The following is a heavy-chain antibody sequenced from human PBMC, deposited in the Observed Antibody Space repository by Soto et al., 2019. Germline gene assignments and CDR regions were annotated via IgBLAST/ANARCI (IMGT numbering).Heavy chain of an antibody. D-gene: IGHD3-22*01. CDR2: IVVGSGNT. J-gene: IGHJ4*02. V-gene: IGHV1-58*01. CDR3: AAAAYYYDSSGYYNLASFDY. Sequence: SVKVSCKASGFTFTSSAVQWVRQARGQRLERIGWIVVGSGNTNYAQKFQERVTITRDMSTSTAYMELSSLRSEDTAVYYCAAAAYYYDSSGYYNLASFDYWGQGTLVPSPQ. CDR1: GFTFTSSA.